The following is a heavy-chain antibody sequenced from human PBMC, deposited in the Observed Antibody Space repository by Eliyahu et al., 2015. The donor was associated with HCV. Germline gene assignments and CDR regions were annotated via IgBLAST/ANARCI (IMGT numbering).Heavy chain of an antibody. D-gene: IGHD3-22*01. J-gene: IGHJ3*02. CDR3: ARSMIVVAAGAFDI. Sequence: EVQLVESGGGLVQPGGSLRLSCAASGFTFSSYAMHWVRQAPGKGLEYVSAISSNGGSTYYANSVKGRFTISRDNSKNTLYLQMGSLRAEDMAVYYCARSMIVVAAGAFDIWGQGTMVTVSS. CDR1: GFTFSSYA. V-gene: IGHV3-64*01. CDR2: ISSNGGST.